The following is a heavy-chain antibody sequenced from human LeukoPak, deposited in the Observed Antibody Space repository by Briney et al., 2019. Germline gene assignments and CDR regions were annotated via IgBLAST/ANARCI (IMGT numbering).Heavy chain of an antibody. D-gene: IGHD3-10*01. CDR2: IYYSGST. Sequence: SETLSLTXTVSGGSISSYYWSWIRQPPGKGLEWIGYIYYSGSTNYNPSLKSRVTISVDTSKNQFSLKLSSVTAADTAVYYCARGGVGAFDIWGQGTMVTVSS. CDR3: ARGGVGAFDI. CDR1: GGSISSYY. J-gene: IGHJ3*02. V-gene: IGHV4-59*01.